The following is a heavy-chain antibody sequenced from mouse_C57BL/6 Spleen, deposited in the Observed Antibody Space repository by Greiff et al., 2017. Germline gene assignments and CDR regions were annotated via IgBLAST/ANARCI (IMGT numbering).Heavy chain of an antibody. D-gene: IGHD1-1*01. CDR1: GFTFSSYT. Sequence: EVMLVESGGGLVKPGGSLKLSCAASGFTFSSYTMSWVRQTPEKRLEWVATISGGGGNTYYPDSVKGRFTISRDNAKNTLYLQMSSLRSEDTALYYCARAGYYGSSYFAYWGQGTLVTVSA. CDR2: ISGGGGNT. CDR3: ARAGYYGSSYFAY. J-gene: IGHJ3*01. V-gene: IGHV5-9*01.